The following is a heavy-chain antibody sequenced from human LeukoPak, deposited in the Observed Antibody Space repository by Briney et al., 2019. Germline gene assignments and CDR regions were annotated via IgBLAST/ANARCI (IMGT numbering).Heavy chain of an antibody. Sequence: GGSLRLSCAASGFTFSTYAMTWVRQAPGKGLEWVSSISGGGAYTYYADSVKGRFTIYRDNSKNTLYLQMNSLRAEDTAVYFCAKGGNGDYIDYWGQGTLVTVSS. D-gene: IGHD4-17*01. CDR1: GFTFSTYA. CDR2: ISGGGAYT. V-gene: IGHV3-23*01. J-gene: IGHJ4*02. CDR3: AKGGNGDYIDY.